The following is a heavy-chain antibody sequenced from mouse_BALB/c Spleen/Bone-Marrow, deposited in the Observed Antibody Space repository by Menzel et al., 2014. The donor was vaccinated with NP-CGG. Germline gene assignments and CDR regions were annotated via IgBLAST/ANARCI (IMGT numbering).Heavy chain of an antibody. D-gene: IGHD2-1*01. CDR3: ARSGGNYVSFAY. J-gene: IGHJ3*01. CDR2: IDPSDSET. Sequence: VKLVESGAELVKPGAPVKLSCKASGYTFTSYWMNWVKQRPGRGLEWIGRIDPSDSETHYNQKFKDKATLTVDKSSSTAYIQLSSLTSEDSAVYYCARSGGNYVSFAYWGQGTLVTVS. CDR1: GYTFTSYW. V-gene: IGHV1-69*02.